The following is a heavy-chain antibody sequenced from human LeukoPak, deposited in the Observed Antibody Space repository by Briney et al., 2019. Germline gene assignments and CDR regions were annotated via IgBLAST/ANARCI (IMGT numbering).Heavy chain of an antibody. Sequence: ASVKVSCKASGYTFTSYGISWVRQAPGQGLEWMGWISAYNGNTNYAQKLQGRVTMTTDTSTSTAYMELRSLRSDDTAVYYCASEGGTRNWNYKKATTDYWGQGTLVTVSS. J-gene: IGHJ4*02. V-gene: IGHV1-18*01. CDR2: ISAYNGNT. D-gene: IGHD1-7*01. CDR1: GYTFTSYG. CDR3: ASEGGTRNWNYKKATTDY.